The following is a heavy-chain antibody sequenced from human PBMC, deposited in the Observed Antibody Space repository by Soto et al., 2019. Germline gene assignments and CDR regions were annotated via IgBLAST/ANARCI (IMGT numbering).Heavy chain of an antibody. J-gene: IGHJ6*02. CDR2: ISAYNGNT. D-gene: IGHD3-10*01. V-gene: IGHV1-18*04. Sequence: VASVKVSCKASGYTFTSYGISWVRQAPGQGLEWMGWISAYNGNTNYAQKLQGRVTMTTDTSTSTAYMELRSLRSDDTAVYYCARLRVRGQVHHPSYSYGMDVWGQGTTVTVSS. CDR1: GYTFTSYG. CDR3: ARLRVRGQVHHPSYSYGMDV.